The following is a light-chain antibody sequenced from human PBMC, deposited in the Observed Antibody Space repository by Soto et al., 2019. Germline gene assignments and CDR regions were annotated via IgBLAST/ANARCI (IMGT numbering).Light chain of an antibody. CDR1: QGISSY. V-gene: IGKV1-9*01. J-gene: IGKJ5*01. CDR2: AAS. CDR3: QQLNSYPIT. Sequence: IQLTQSPSSLSASVGDRVTITCRASQGISSYLAWYQQKPGKAPKLLIYAASTLQGGVPSRFSGSGSGTDFTLTINSLQPEDLATYYCQQLNSYPITFGQGTRLESK.